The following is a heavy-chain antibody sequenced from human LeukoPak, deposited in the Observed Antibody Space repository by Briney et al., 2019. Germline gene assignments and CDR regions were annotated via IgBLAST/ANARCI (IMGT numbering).Heavy chain of an antibody. D-gene: IGHD2-21*02. Sequence: TGGSLRLSCAASGFTFSGYSMNWVRQAPGKGLEWVSYISSSSNTIYYADSVKGRFTISRDNAKNSLFLQMNSLRDEDTSVYYCARAVTVVTRGGLVFDYWGQGTLVTVSP. CDR3: ARAVTVVTRGGLVFDY. CDR1: GFTFSGYS. CDR2: ISSSSNTI. J-gene: IGHJ4*02. V-gene: IGHV3-48*02.